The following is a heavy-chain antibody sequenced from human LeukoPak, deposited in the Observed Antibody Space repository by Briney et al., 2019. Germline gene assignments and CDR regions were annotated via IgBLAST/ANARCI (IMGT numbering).Heavy chain of an antibody. CDR3: AKDLGDGSGPDY. V-gene: IGHV3-30*18. D-gene: IGHD3-10*01. CDR2: ISYDGSNK. Sequence: GRSLRLSCAASGFTFSSYGMHWVRQAPGKGLEWVAAISYDGSNKYYADSVKGRFTISRDNSKNTLYLQMNSLRAEDTAVYYCAKDLGDGSGPDYWGQGTLVTVSS. J-gene: IGHJ4*02. CDR1: GFTFSSYG.